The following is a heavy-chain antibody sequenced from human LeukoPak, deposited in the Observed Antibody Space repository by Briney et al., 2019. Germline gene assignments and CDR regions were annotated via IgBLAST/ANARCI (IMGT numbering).Heavy chain of an antibody. D-gene: IGHD2-8*02. Sequence: SETLSLTCSVSGVSITSYYWSWIRQTPGKGLEGMGNTYYSGSTYFSPSLNYNPSLRSRVTISVDTSKNQVSLRLTSVTAADTAVYYCARTVGGSLRLIALGWFDPWGQGTRVIVSS. V-gene: IGHV4-59*12. CDR2: TYYSGSTYFSPSL. J-gene: IGHJ5*02. CDR3: ARTVGGSLRLIALGWFDP. CDR1: GVSITSYY.